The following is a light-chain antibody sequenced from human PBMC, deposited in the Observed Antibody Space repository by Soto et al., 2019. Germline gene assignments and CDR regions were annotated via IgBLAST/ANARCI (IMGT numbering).Light chain of an antibody. CDR3: QKYNSAPRT. Sequence: DIQMTQSPSSLSASVGDRVTITCRASQGISNYLAWYQQKPGKVPKLLIYAASTLQSGVPSRFSGSGYGTDFTVTISSLQPEDVATYYCQKYNSAPRTFGQGTKVEIK. CDR2: AAS. J-gene: IGKJ1*01. V-gene: IGKV1-27*01. CDR1: QGISNY.